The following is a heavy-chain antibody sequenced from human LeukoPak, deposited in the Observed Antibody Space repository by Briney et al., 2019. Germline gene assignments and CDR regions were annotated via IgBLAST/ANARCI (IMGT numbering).Heavy chain of an antibody. D-gene: IGHD3-22*01. CDR2: ISGSGGGT. J-gene: IGHJ4*02. Sequence: PGGSLRLACAVSGITLSNYGMSWVRQAPGKGLEWVAGISGSGGGTNYADSVKGRFTISRDNSKNTLYLQMNKLRVDDTAVYFCAKRGVVIRVIQVGLHKEAYYFDSWGQGALVTVSS. V-gene: IGHV3-23*01. CDR3: AKRGVVIRVIQVGLHKEAYYFDS. CDR1: GITLSNYG.